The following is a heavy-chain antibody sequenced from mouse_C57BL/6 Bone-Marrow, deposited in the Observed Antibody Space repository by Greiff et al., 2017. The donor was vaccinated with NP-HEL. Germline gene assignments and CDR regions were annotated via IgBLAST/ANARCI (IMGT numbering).Heavy chain of an antibody. Sequence: VQLQQSGAELVRPGTSVKMSCKASGYTFTNYWIGWAKQRPGHGLEWIGDIYPGGGYTNYNEKFKGKATLTADKSASTAYMQFSSLTSEDSAIYYCARRKGHYYAMDYWGQGTSVTVSS. CDR3: ARRKGHYYAMDY. J-gene: IGHJ4*01. CDR2: IYPGGGYT. D-gene: IGHD3-3*01. V-gene: IGHV1-63*01. CDR1: GYTFTNYW.